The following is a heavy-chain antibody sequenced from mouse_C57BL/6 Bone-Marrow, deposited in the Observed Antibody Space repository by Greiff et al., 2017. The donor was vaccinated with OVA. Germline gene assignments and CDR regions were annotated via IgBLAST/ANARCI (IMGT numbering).Heavy chain of an antibody. Sequence: QVQLKQPGTELVKPGASVKLSCKASGYTFTSYWMHWVKQRPGQGLEWIGNINPSNGGTNYNEKFKSKATLTVDTSSSTAYMQLSSLTSEDSAVYYCAREGDDADWYFDVWGTGTTVTVSS. CDR1: GYTFTSYW. CDR2: INPSNGGT. D-gene: IGHD2-12*01. J-gene: IGHJ1*03. CDR3: AREGDDADWYFDV. V-gene: IGHV1-53*01.